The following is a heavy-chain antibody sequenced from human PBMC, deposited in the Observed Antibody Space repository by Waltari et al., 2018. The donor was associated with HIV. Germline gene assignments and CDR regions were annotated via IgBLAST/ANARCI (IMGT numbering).Heavy chain of an antibody. CDR3: AKERVQQWLEYNWFDP. D-gene: IGHD6-19*01. Sequence: EVQLVESGGGLVQPGGSLRLACTASGFTFTNYATSRVRQNPGKELEWVSAISGSGGSTHDADSAKGRSTISRDNSKNTLDLQMSNLRAENTAVYYCAKERVQQWLEYNWFDPWGQGTLVTVSS. V-gene: IGHV3-23*04. J-gene: IGHJ5*02. CDR1: GFTFTNYA. CDR2: ISGSGGST.